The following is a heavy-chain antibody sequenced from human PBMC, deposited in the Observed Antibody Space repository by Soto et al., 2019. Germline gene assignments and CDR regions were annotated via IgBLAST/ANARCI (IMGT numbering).Heavy chain of an antibody. Sequence: QIQLLQSGAEVKKPGASVKVTCKASGYTFRNFGITWVRQAPGQGLEWMGWISYYNANANYAQKLQGSLTMTADTSTSTAYMELRSLRSEDTAVYYCARENSYFDYWGQGTLVTVSS. V-gene: IGHV1-18*01. CDR2: ISYYNANA. CDR1: GYTFRNFG. J-gene: IGHJ4*02. CDR3: ARENSYFDY.